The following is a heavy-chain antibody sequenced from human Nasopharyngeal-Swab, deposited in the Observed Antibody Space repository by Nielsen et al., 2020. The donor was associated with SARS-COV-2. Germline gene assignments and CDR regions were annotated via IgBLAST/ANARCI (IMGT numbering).Heavy chain of an antibody. D-gene: IGHD5-24*01. J-gene: IGHJ4*02. Sequence: GESLKISCAASGFTFSIYGMHWVRQAPGQGLEWVGYIYAGNGKTLYSRKFQGRVSISADTSASTVFMELRSLGYEDTAVYYCATDRDWRLLDYWGQGTLVTVSS. V-gene: IGHV1-3*01. CDR2: IYAGNGKT. CDR1: GFTFSIYG. CDR3: ATDRDWRLLDY.